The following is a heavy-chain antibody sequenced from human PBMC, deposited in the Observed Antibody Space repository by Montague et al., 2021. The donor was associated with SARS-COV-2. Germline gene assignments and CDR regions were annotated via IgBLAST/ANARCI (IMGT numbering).Heavy chain of an antibody. Sequence: SETLSLTCTVSGGSVNSGSYSWDWIRQPPGKGLEWIGSIHYSGSTSYNPSLKSRVTISIDTSKNRFSLRVTSVTAADTAVYYCARDVRYYYDQWGQGILVTVSS. V-gene: IGHV4-39*07. CDR1: GGSVNSGSYS. CDR2: IHYSGST. CDR3: ARDVRYYYDQ. D-gene: IGHD3-10*01. J-gene: IGHJ4*02.